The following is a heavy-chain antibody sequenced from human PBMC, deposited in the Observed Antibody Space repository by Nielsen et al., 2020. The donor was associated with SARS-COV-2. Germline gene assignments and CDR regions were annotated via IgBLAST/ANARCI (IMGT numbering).Heavy chain of an antibody. CDR1: GFTFNIYA. Sequence: GESLKISCAASGFTFNIYAMAWVRRAPGRGLEWVSGTSASGGSTYYAGSVKGRFSISRDNSRNTLYLQMNSLRVEDTAIYFCAKDDVVRGDAYDIWGQGTVVTVSS. V-gene: IGHV3-23*01. CDR2: TSASGGST. CDR3: AKDDVVRGDAYDI. J-gene: IGHJ3*02. D-gene: IGHD3-10*01.